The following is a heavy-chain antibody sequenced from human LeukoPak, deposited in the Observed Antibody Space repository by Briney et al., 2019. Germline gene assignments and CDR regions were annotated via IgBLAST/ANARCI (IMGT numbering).Heavy chain of an antibody. CDR1: GYTFTSYD. D-gene: IGHD6-13*01. J-gene: IGHJ4*02. CDR2: MNPNSGNT. Sequence: ASVRVSCKASGYTFTSYDINWVRQAPGQGLEWMGWMNPNSGNTGYAQKFQGRVTMTRNTSISTAYMELSSLRSEDTAVYYCARESQQAGFDYWGQGTLVTVSS. V-gene: IGHV1-8*01. CDR3: ARESQQAGFDY.